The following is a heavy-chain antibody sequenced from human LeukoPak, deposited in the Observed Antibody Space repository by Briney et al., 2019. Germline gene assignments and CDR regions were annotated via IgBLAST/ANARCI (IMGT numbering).Heavy chain of an antibody. Sequence: PGGSLRLSCAASGFTFSTYSMNWVRQAPGKGLKWVSYISGSSSTMYYADSVKGRFTISRDSAKNSLYLQMNSLRAEDTAVYYCARFSCSSTSCFDYFDYWGQGTLVTVSS. D-gene: IGHD2-2*01. J-gene: IGHJ4*02. CDR2: ISGSSSTM. V-gene: IGHV3-48*01. CDR1: GFTFSTYS. CDR3: ARFSCSSTSCFDYFDY.